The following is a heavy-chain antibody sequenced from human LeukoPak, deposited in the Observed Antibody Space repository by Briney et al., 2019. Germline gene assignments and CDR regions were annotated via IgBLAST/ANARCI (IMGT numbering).Heavy chain of an antibody. CDR1: GFPFSTYY. Sequence: GGSLRLSCAASGFPFSTYYMTWVRQAPGKGLEWVANIKQDGSQKYYVASVEGRFTISRYNAKSSLFLQMNSLRAEDTAVYYCGAQRAEGFDYWGQGTLVAVSS. J-gene: IGHJ4*02. CDR3: GAQRAEGFDY. CDR2: IKQDGSQK. V-gene: IGHV3-7*01.